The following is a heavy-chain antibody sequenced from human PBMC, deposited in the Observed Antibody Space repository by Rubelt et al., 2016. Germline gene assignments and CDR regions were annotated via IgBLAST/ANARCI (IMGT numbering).Heavy chain of an antibody. V-gene: IGHV4-34*01. CDR2: INHSGST. Sequence: QVQLQQWGAGLLKPSETLSLTCAVYGGSFSGYYWSWIRQPPGKGLEWIGEINHSGSTNYNPSLKSRVTISVDTSKNQFSLRLSSVSAADTAVYYCASHCDCWSAIDNWGRGTLVTVSS. CDR1: GGSFSGYY. J-gene: IGHJ4*02. D-gene: IGHD3-3*01. CDR3: ASHCDCWSAIDN.